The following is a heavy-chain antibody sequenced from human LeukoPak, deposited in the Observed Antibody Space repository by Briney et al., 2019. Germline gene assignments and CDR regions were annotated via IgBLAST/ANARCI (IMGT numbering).Heavy chain of an antibody. Sequence: GGSLRLSCAASGFTFSDYYMSWIRQAPGKGLEWVSYISSSGSSIYYADSVKGRFTISRDNAKNSLYLQMNSLRAEDTAVYYCASKPCTSCPRSWGQGTLVTVSS. J-gene: IGHJ4*02. CDR3: ASKPCTSCPRS. CDR2: ISSSGSSI. D-gene: IGHD2-2*01. CDR1: GFTFSDYY. V-gene: IGHV3-11*04.